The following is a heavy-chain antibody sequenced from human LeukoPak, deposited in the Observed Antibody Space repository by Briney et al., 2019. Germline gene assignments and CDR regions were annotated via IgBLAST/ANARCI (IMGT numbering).Heavy chain of an antibody. D-gene: IGHD5-18*01. CDR3: ARETYSYGLSYYFDY. Sequence: GGSLRLSCAASGFTFSSYAMSWVRQAPGKGLEWVSAISGSGGSTYYADSVKGRFTISRDNSKNTLYLQMNSLRAEDTAVYYCARETYSYGLSYYFDYWGQGTLVTVSS. CDR2: ISGSGGST. CDR1: GFTFSSYA. V-gene: IGHV3-23*01. J-gene: IGHJ4*02.